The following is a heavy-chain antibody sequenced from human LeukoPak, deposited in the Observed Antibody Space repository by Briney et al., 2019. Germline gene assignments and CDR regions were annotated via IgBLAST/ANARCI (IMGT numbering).Heavy chain of an antibody. V-gene: IGHV4-39*07. CDR3: ARGNYYYYYMDV. CDR2: IYYSGST. J-gene: IGHJ6*03. Sequence: SETLSLTCTVSGGSISSSSYYWGWLRQPPGKGPEWIGSIYYSGSTYYNPSLKSRVTISVDTSKNQFSLKLSSVTAADTAVYYCARGNYYYYYMDVWGKGTTVTVSS. CDR1: GGSISSSSYY.